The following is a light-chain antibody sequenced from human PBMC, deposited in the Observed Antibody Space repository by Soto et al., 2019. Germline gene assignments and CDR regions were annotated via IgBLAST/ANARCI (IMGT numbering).Light chain of an antibody. Sequence: DIQMTQSPSSLSASVGDRVTITCRASQNIRNWLAWYQQKPGKAPKFLIYDAPNLESGVPSRFSGSGSGTEFTLTISSLQPDDFATYYCQQYSSYWTFGQGTKVDIK. CDR3: QQYSSYWT. J-gene: IGKJ1*01. V-gene: IGKV1-5*01. CDR2: DAP. CDR1: QNIRNW.